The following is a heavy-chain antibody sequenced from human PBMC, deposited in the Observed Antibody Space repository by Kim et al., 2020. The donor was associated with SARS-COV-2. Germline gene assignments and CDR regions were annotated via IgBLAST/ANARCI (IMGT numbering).Heavy chain of an antibody. V-gene: IGHV4-39*07. D-gene: IGHD6-13*01. Sequence: SETLSLTCTVSGGSIKSSSYYWGWIRQPPGKGLEWIGSVSYSGSTYYNPSLKSRVTISADTSKNQFSLKVSSVTAADTALYYCAKDFSPYSSIVLDAFAVWGQGTMVTVSS. CDR2: VSYSGST. CDR3: AKDFSPYSSIVLDAFAV. CDR1: GGSIKSSSYY. J-gene: IGHJ3*01.